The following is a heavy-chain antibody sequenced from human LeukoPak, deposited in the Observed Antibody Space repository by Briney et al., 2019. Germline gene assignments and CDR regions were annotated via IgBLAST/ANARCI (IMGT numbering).Heavy chain of an antibody. CDR3: ARRPVDSYEIFDY. CDR1: GYTFTSYA. Sequence: ASVKLSCNASGYTFTSYAMHWVRQAPGQRLEWMGWINAGNGNTKYSQKFQGRVTITRDTSASTAYMELSSLRSEDTAVYYCARRPVDSYEIFDYRGQGTLVTASS. J-gene: IGHJ4*02. CDR2: INAGNGNT. D-gene: IGHD5-18*01. V-gene: IGHV1-3*01.